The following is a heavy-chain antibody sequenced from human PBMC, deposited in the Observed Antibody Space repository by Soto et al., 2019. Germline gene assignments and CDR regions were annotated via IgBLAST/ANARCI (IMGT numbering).Heavy chain of an antibody. CDR2: INPSGGST. CDR1: GYTFTSYY. D-gene: IGHD6-13*01. CDR3: ARALAAAHYYYYYGMDV. Sequence: ASVKVSCKASGYTFTSYYMHWVRQAPGQGLEWMGIINPSGGSTSYAQKFQGRVTMTRDTSTSTVYMELSSLRSEDTAVYYCARALAAAHYYYYYGMDVWGQGTTVTVSS. V-gene: IGHV1-46*01. J-gene: IGHJ6*02.